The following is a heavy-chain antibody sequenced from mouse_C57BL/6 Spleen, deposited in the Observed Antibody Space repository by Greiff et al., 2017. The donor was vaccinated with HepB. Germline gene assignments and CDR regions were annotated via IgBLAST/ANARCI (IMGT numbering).Heavy chain of an antibody. CDR1: GFNIKDYY. J-gene: IGHJ2*01. V-gene: IGHV14-2*01. Sequence: EVQLQQSGAELVKPGASVKLSCTASGFNIKDYYMHWVKQRTEQGLEWIGRIDPEDGETNYAPKFQGKATITAETSSNTAYLQLSSLTSEDTAVYYWSRDHYYGSNNYFDYWGQGTTLTVSS. CDR2: IDPEDGET. CDR3: SRDHYYGSNNYFDY. D-gene: IGHD1-1*01.